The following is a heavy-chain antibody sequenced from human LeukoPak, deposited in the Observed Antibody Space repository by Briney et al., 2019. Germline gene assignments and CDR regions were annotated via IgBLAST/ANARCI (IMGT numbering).Heavy chain of an antibody. V-gene: IGHV4-59*01. D-gene: IGHD3-10*01. CDR1: GGSISSYY. CDR3: AREGGHYYGSGSFDNWFDP. Sequence: PSETLSLTCTVSGGSISSYYWSWIRQPPGKGLEWIGYIYYSGSTNYNPSLKSRVTISVDTSKNQSSLKLSSVTAADTAVYYCAREGGHYYGSGSFDNWFDPWGQGTLVTVSS. J-gene: IGHJ5*02. CDR2: IYYSGST.